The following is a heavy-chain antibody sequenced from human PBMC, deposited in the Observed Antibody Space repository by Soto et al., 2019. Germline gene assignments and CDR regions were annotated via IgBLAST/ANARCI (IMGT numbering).Heavy chain of an antibody. V-gene: IGHV1-46*01. Sequence: ASVKVSCKASGYAFTTHYMQWVRQAPGQGLEWMGIINPSGGSTAYAQQFQGRVTVTSGTSTSTVYMEMSSLRSESTAVYYCASGGIAAGGLDYWGQGTLVTVSS. CDR1: GYAFTTHY. J-gene: IGHJ4*02. CDR3: ASGGIAAGGLDY. CDR2: INPSGGST. D-gene: IGHD6-13*01.